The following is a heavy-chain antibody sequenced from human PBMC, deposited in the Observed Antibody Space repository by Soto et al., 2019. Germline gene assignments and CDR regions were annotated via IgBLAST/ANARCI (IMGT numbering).Heavy chain of an antibody. CDR3: AKEGAARYCSRSSCHPAGAY. J-gene: IGHJ4*02. Sequence: QVQLVESGGGVVQPGRSLRLSCAGSGFTFSNYGLHWVRQAPGKGLEWVAVISYDGSHKYYADSVKGRFTISRDNSNNMLYLPMDSLRAEDTAVYYCAKEGAARYCSRSSCHPAGAYWDQRTLFSVSS. V-gene: IGHV3-30*18. D-gene: IGHD2-15*01. CDR2: ISYDGSHK. CDR1: GFTFSNYG.